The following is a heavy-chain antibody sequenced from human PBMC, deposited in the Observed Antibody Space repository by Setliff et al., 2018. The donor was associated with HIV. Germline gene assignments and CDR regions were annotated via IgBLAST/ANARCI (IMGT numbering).Heavy chain of an antibody. J-gene: IGHJ3*02. CDR3: AKILPSHTDGAFDI. CDR2: IRYDDTFK. CDR1: GFTFSTYG. Sequence: GGSLRLSCAASGFTFSTYGMHWVRQAPGKGLEWVAFIRYDDTFKHYVDSVKGRFTISRDNSKNTGSLQMNSLRVEDTAVYYCAKILPSHTDGAFDIWGQGTMVTVSS. D-gene: IGHD4-17*01. V-gene: IGHV3-30*02.